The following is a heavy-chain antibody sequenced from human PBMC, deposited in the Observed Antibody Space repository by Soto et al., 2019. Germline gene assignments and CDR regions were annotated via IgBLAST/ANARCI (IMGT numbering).Heavy chain of an antibody. J-gene: IGHJ6*03. D-gene: IGHD2-2*01. Sequence: PSETLSLTCTDSGGSISSYYWSWIRQPPGKGLEWIGYIYYSGSTNYNPSLKSRVTISVDTSKNQFSLKLSSVTAADTAVYYCARSIVVVPAAMSYYYMDVWGKGTTVTVSS. CDR1: GGSISSYY. V-gene: IGHV4-59*01. CDR3: ARSIVVVPAAMSYYYMDV. CDR2: IYYSGST.